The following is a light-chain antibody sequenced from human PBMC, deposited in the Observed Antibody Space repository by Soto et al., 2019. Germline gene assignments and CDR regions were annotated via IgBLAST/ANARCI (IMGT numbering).Light chain of an antibody. V-gene: IGLV1-40*01. J-gene: IGLJ1*01. Sequence: QSVLTQPPSVSGAPGQRVTISCTGSSSNIGPTYDVHWYQQLPGTAPKLLIYANTNRPSGVPDRFSGSKSGTSASLAITGLQDEDEADYCRQYYDSSQGGKVVGNGTKPTVL. CDR3: QYYDSSQGGKV. CDR1: SSNIGPTYD. CDR2: ANT.